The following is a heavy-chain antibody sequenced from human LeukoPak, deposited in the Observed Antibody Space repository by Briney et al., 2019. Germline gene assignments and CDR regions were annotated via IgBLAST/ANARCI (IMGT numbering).Heavy chain of an antibody. CDR3: ARDWFSYDILTGYYID. D-gene: IGHD3-9*01. Sequence: GGSLRLSCAASGFTFSRYCMNWVRQGPGKGLEWVSYISSSSSTIYYADSVKGRFTISRDNAKNSLYLQVNSLRAEDTAVYYCARDWFSYDILTGYYIDWGQGTLVTVSS. CDR1: GFTFSRYC. CDR2: ISSSSSTI. J-gene: IGHJ4*02. V-gene: IGHV3-48*04.